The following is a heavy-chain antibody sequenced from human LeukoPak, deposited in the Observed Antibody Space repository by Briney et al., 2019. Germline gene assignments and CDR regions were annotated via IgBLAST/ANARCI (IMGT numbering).Heavy chain of an antibody. CDR1: GFTFSSYA. CDR2: ISGSGGST. V-gene: IGHV3-23*01. J-gene: IGHJ4*02. Sequence: GGSLRLSCATSGFTFSSYAMSWVRQAPGKGLEWGSGISGSGGSTYYADSVKGRFTISRDNSKNTVYLQMNSLRAEGMAVYYCAKVRFCSGGSCYTYFDYWGQGTLVTVSS. D-gene: IGHD2-15*01. CDR3: AKVRFCSGGSCYTYFDY.